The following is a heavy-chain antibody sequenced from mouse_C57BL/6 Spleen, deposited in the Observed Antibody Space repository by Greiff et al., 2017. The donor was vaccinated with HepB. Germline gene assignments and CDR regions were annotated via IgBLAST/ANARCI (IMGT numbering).Heavy chain of an antibody. Sequence: GGGLVQPKGSLNLSCAASGFSFIPYAMHWVRQGPGKGLEWVARIRSKSSNYATYYADSVKDRFTITRNDSQSMLYLQMNNLKTEDTAIYYCVRDHYRAFDVWGTGTTVTVSS. J-gene: IGHJ1*03. V-gene: IGHV10-3*01. D-gene: IGHD2-14*01. CDR2: IRSKSSNYAT. CDR1: GFSFIPYA. CDR3: VRDHYRAFDV.